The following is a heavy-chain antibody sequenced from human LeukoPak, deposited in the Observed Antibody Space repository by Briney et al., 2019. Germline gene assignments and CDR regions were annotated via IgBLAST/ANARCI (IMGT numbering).Heavy chain of an antibody. V-gene: IGHV1-69*04. CDR3: AKNPWGDVSSAYDN. CDR1: GGTFSSYA. CDR2: IIPILGIA. J-gene: IGHJ4*02. D-gene: IGHD3-22*01. Sequence: GASVKVSCKASGGTFSSYAISWVRQAPGQGLEWMGRIIPILGIANYAQKFQGRVTITADKSTSTAYMELSSLRSEDTAVYYCAKNPWGDVSSAYDNWGQGTLVAVSS.